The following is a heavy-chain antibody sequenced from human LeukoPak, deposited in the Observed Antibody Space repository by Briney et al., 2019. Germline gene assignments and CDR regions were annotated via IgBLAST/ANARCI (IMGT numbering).Heavy chain of an antibody. D-gene: IGHD6-19*01. Sequence: PSETLSLTCTVSGASINSYYWSWIRHPPGKGLEWTGYIYYSGSAYYHPSLRSRVTISVDTSKNQFSLKLPSVTAADTAIYYCSRVQTYSSGRGGFDYWGQGTLVTVSS. CDR3: SRVQTYSSGRGGFDY. J-gene: IGHJ4*02. CDR2: IYYSGSA. CDR1: GASINSYY. V-gene: IGHV4-59*13.